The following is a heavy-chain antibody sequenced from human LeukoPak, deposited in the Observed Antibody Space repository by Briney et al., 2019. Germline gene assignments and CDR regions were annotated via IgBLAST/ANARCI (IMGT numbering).Heavy chain of an antibody. J-gene: IGHJ4*02. V-gene: IGHV3-48*01. CDR3: ARDSWVTIDDVFDY. D-gene: IGHD4-17*01. CDR1: GFTFSSFS. Sequence: QTGGSLRLPCAASGFTFSSFSMNWVRQAPGKGLEWISYISGSSSTIDYADSVKGRFTISRDNAKNSLYLQMNSLTAEDTAVYYCARDSWVTIDDVFDYWGQGTQVTVSS. CDR2: ISGSSSTI.